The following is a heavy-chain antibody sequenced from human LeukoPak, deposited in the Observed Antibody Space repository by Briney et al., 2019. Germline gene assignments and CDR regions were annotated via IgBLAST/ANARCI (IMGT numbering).Heavy chain of an antibody. V-gene: IGHV3-30*04. Sequence: GGSLRLSCAASGFTFSSYAMHWVRQAPGKGLEWVSVISYDGTNKYYADSLKGRVSISRDNSQNTLYLQMDSLRAEDTTVYYCAKGSKLGAAGPPPFDYWGQGTLVTVSS. CDR3: AKGSKLGAAGPPPFDY. CDR2: ISYDGTNK. CDR1: GFTFSSYA. D-gene: IGHD6-13*01. J-gene: IGHJ4*02.